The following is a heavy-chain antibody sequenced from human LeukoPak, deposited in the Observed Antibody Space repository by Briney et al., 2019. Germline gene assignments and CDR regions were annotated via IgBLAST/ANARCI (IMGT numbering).Heavy chain of an antibody. J-gene: IGHJ4*02. D-gene: IGHD3-3*01. Sequence: GGSLKLSCAASGFTFSGPAMHWVRQASGKGLEWVGRIRSKANSYATAYAASVKGRFTISRDDSKNTAYLQMNSLKTEDTAVYYCTSGRPYYDFWSGPPFDYWGQGTLVTVSS. CDR3: TSGRPYYDFWSGPPFDY. CDR1: GFTFSGPA. CDR2: IRSKANSYAT. V-gene: IGHV3-73*01.